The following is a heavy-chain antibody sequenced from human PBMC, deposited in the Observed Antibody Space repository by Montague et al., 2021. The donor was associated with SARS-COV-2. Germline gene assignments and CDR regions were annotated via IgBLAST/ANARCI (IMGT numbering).Heavy chain of an antibody. J-gene: IGHJ4*02. CDR2: IYYNTGNT. CDR3: ARGTGYDYYFDC. D-gene: IGHD5-12*01. Sequence: SETLSLTCSVSGGSISDYYWNWIRQPPGKGLEWIGYIYYNTGNTNYNPSLQSRVTISLATSKNQYYLNLRSVTAADTALYFCARGTGYDYYFDCWGLGTLVTVSS. CDR1: GGSISDYY. V-gene: IGHV4-59*01.